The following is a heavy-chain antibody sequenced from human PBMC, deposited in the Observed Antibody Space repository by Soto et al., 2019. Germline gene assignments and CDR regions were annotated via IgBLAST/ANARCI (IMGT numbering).Heavy chain of an antibody. CDR2: IATYNSNR. J-gene: IGHJ5*02. V-gene: IGHV1-18*01. CDR1: GDTFTNFG. CDR3: ARVIRGVVNWFDT. Sequence: ASVKVSCKTSGDTFTNFGLSWVRQAPGQGLEWMGWIATYNSNRNYAQKFQGRLTLTTDTSTSTAYMELKSLGYDDTAVYYCARVIRGVVNWFDTWGQGTLVTVSS. D-gene: IGHD3-10*01.